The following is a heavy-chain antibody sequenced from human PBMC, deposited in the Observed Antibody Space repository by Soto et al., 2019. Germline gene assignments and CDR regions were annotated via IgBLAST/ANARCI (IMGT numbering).Heavy chain of an antibody. D-gene: IGHD3-3*01. Sequence: QVQLVQSGAEVKKPGSSVKVSCKASGGTFSSYTISWVRQAPGQGLEWMGRIIRILGIANYAQKFQGRVTLTEDKSTSTACMELGSMRSDDTDVYYCARDKVGWSGYTDPLDYWGQGTLVTVTS. CDR1: GGTFSSYT. CDR3: ARDKVGWSGYTDPLDY. V-gene: IGHV1-69*08. CDR2: IIRILGIA. J-gene: IGHJ4*02.